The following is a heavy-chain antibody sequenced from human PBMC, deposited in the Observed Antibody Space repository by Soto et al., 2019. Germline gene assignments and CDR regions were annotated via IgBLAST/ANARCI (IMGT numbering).Heavy chain of an antibody. CDR3: ARDRQRGYCTGDSCYSYFAY. CDR1: GGPFSGYS. CDR2: INHGGYT. Sequence: QVQLQQWGAGLLKPSETLSLTCAIYGGPFSGYSWNWIRQPPGKGLEWIGEINHGGYTNYNPSLKSRVTMSVDTSKNQFSLKLTSVTAADTAVYYCARDRQRGYCTGDSCYSYFAYWGQGTQVIVSS. V-gene: IGHV4-34*01. D-gene: IGHD2-15*01. J-gene: IGHJ4*02.